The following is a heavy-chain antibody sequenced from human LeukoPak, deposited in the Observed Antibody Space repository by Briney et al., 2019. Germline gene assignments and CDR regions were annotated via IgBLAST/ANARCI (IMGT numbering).Heavy chain of an antibody. Sequence: PGGSLRLSCAVSGFTFSSYTMTWVRQAPGKGLEWVSSISSSSSYIYYGDSVKGRLTISRDNAKNSLYLQMNSLRAGDTAVYYCARAAYSSTWYSRYFDLWGRGTLVTVSS. J-gene: IGHJ2*01. V-gene: IGHV3-21*01. CDR3: ARAAYSSTWYSRYFDL. CDR1: GFTFSSYT. CDR2: ISSSSSYI. D-gene: IGHD6-13*01.